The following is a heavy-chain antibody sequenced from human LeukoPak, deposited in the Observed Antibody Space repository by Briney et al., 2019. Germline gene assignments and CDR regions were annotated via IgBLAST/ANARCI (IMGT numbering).Heavy chain of an antibody. CDR3: ARDDSYDAFDI. CDR2: ITSSSSTI. J-gene: IGHJ3*02. V-gene: IGHV3-48*01. Sequence: GGSLRLSCAASGFTFTSYSMSWVRQAPRKGLEWVSYITSSSSTIYYADSVKGRFTISRDNAKNSLYLQMNSLRAGDTAVYYCARDDSYDAFDIWGQGTMVTVSS. D-gene: IGHD2-21*01. CDR1: GFTFTSYS.